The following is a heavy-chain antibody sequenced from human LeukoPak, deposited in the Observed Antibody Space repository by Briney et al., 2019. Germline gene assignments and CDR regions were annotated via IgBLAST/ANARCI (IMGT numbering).Heavy chain of an antibody. D-gene: IGHD6-13*01. J-gene: IGHJ5*02. Sequence: SETLSLTCAVYGGSFSGYYWSWIRQPPGKGLEWIGEINHSGSTNYNPSLKSRVTISVDTSKNQFSLKLSSVTAADTAVYYCAGGSSSWYSVGGWFDPWGQGTLVTVSS. V-gene: IGHV4-34*01. CDR3: AGGSSSWYSVGGWFDP. CDR2: INHSGST. CDR1: GGSFSGYY.